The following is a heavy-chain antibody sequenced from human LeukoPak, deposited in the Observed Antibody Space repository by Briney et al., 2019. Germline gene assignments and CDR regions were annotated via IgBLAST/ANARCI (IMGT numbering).Heavy chain of an antibody. CDR3: ARDPQGGYAFDI. J-gene: IGHJ3*02. V-gene: IGHV4-39*07. Sequence: PSETLSLTCTVSGGSISSSSYYWGWIRQPPGKGLEWIGSIYYSGSTYYNPSLKSRVTISVDTSKNQFSLKLSSVTAADTAVYYCARDPQGGYAFDIWGQGTMVTVSS. CDR1: GGSISSSSYY. D-gene: IGHD3-16*01. CDR2: IYYSGST.